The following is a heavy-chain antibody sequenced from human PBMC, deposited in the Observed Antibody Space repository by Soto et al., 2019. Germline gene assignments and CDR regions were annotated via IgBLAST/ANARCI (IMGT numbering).Heavy chain of an antibody. V-gene: IGHV3-23*01. J-gene: IGHJ4*02. CDR1: GFTFSSYG. CDR3: AKDRRAGGNYGFYSDF. CDR2: SSATGSGR. D-gene: IGHD1-7*01. Sequence: GGSLRLSCAASGFTFSSYGMTWVRQAPGKGLEWVSFSSATGSGRYYADSVKGRFTISRDNSKNTLYLQMSSLRADDTAVYYCAKDRRAGGNYGFYSDFWGQGALVTVSS.